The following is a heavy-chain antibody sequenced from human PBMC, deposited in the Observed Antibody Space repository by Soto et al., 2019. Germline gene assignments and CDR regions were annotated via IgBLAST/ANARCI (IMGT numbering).Heavy chain of an antibody. D-gene: IGHD2-21*01. CDR1: GFPFSDYY. J-gene: IGHJ4*02. CDR2: ISPKSTYR. V-gene: IGHV3-11*06. CDR3: ARGGGGGLFEQ. Sequence: GSLRLSCATSGFPFSDYYMSWIRQAPGKGLEWLSHISPKSTYRNYADSVKGRFTISRDNTKSSLFLQMNSLGVEDTAVYYCARGGGGGLFEQWGQGVLVTVSS.